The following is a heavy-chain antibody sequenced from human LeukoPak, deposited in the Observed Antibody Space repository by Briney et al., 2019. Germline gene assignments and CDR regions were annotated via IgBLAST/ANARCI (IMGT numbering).Heavy chain of an antibody. CDR2: MNPNSGNT. V-gene: IGHV1-8*01. D-gene: IGHD2-2*03. CDR1: GYTFTSYD. CDR3: ARGGGYCSSTSCPKDGELFDY. Sequence: ASVKVSCKASGYTFTSYDINWVRQATGQGLEWMGWMNPNSGNTGYAQEFQGRVTMTRNTSISTAYMELSSLRSEDTAVYYCARGGGYCSSTSCPKDGELFDYWGQGTLVTVSS. J-gene: IGHJ4*02.